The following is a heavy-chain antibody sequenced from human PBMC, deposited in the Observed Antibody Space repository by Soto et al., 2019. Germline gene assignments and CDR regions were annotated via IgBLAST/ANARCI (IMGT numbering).Heavy chain of an antibody. J-gene: IGHJ6*03. Sequence: SETLSLTCTVSGGSISSYYWSWIRQPPGKGLEWIGYIYYSGSTNYNPSLKSRVTISVDTSKNQFSLKLSSVTAADTAVYYCARGITMVRGGLYYYYYMDVWGKGTTVTVSS. V-gene: IGHV4-59*08. CDR3: ARGITMVRGGLYYYYYMDV. CDR2: IYYSGST. CDR1: GGSISSYY. D-gene: IGHD3-10*01.